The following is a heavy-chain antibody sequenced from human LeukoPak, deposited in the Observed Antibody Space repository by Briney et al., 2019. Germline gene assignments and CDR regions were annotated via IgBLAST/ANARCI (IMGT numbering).Heavy chain of an antibody. CDR1: GFTFSSYG. V-gene: IGHV3-30*03. Sequence: GRSLRLSCAVSGFTFSSYGMHWVRQAPGKGLEWVAVISYDGSNKYYADSVKGRFTISRDNSKNTLYLQMNSLRAEDTAVYYCATQLDFGDAFDIWGQGTMVTVSS. J-gene: IGHJ3*02. D-gene: IGHD1-1*01. CDR3: ATQLDFGDAFDI. CDR2: ISYDGSNK.